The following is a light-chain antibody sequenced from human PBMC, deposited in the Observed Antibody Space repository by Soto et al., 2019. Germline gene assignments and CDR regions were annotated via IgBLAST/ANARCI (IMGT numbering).Light chain of an antibody. CDR2: DAS. CDR1: QSISSY. J-gene: IGKJ1*01. CDR3: QQHNSFSIT. V-gene: IGKV1-39*01. Sequence: DMEMTQSPSSLCASVVDGFTITFRASQSISSYLNWYQQKPGKAPNLVIYDASNLETGVPSRFSGSGSGTEFTLTINSLQADDFATYYCQQHNSFSITFGQGTKVDIK.